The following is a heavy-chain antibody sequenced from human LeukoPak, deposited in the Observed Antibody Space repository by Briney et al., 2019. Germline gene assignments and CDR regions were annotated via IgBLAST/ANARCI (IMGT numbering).Heavy chain of an antibody. D-gene: IGHD5-18*01. Sequence: GGSLRLSCTASEFTFSSYSMNWVRQAPGKGLEWVSSISRSSSYINYADSVKGRFTTSRDNANNALYLQMNSLRAEDTALYYCAKDYTAMVRGPDYWGQGTLVTVSS. CDR3: AKDYTAMVRGPDY. CDR2: ISRSSSYI. V-gene: IGHV3-21*04. CDR1: EFTFSSYS. J-gene: IGHJ4*02.